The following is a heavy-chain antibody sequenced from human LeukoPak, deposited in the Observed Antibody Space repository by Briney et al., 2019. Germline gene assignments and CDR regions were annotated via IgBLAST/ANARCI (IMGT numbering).Heavy chain of an antibody. Sequence: SETLSLTCTVSGGSISSYYWSWIRQPPGKGLEWIGYIYYSGSTNYNPSLKSRVTISVDTSKNQFSLKLSSVTAADTAVYYCARLLVATAQNWFDPWGQGTLVTVSS. CDR2: IYYSGST. CDR1: GGSISSYY. CDR3: ARLLVATAQNWFDP. J-gene: IGHJ5*02. D-gene: IGHD5-12*01. V-gene: IGHV4-59*08.